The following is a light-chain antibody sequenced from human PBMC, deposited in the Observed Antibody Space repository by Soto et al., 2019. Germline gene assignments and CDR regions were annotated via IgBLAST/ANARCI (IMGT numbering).Light chain of an antibody. CDR2: GVT. Sequence: QSVLTQPASVSGSPGQSITLSCTGTSSDIGAYNYVSWYQQYPGKAPKLMIYGVTNRPSGVSNRFSGSKTGNTASLTISGLQAEDEADYYCFSHRSGDSHVFGTGTKVPVL. V-gene: IGLV2-14*01. CDR1: SSDIGAYNY. CDR3: FSHRSGDSHV. J-gene: IGLJ1*01.